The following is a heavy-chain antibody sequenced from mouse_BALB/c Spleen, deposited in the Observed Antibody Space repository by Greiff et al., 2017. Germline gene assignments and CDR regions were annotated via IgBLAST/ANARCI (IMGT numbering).Heavy chain of an antibody. CDR1: GFNIKDTY. V-gene: IGHV14-3*02. CDR3: ASYYGNYVAWFAY. D-gene: IGHD2-1*01. J-gene: IGHJ3*01. CDR2: IDPANGNT. Sequence: VQLQQSGAELVKPGASVKLSCTASGFNIKDTYMHWVKQRPEQGLEWIGRIDPANGNTKYDPKFQGKATITADTSSNTAYLQLSSLTSEDTAVYYCASYYGNYVAWFAYWGQGTLVTVSA.